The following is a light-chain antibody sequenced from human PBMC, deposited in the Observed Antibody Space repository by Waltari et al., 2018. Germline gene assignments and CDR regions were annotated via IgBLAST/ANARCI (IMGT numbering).Light chain of an antibody. CDR2: GAS. CDR1: QTINNNF. Sequence: IVLTQSPDTLSLSPGQRATLSCRASQTINNNFLVWYQQKPGQAPRLLNHGASGRATGFPDRFSGSGSGTDFTLTISRLEPEDVAVYYCQQYDGSILTFGGGTKVEI. V-gene: IGKV3-20*01. J-gene: IGKJ4*01. CDR3: QQYDGSILT.